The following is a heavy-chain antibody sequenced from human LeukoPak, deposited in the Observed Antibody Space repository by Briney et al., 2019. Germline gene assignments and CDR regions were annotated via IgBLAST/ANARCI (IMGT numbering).Heavy chain of an antibody. CDR3: ARAIGKLTGDEEWFDP. Sequence: PSQTLSLTCTVSGGSISSGGYYWSWIRQPPGKGLEWIGYIYHSGSTYYNPSLKSRVTISVDRSKNQFSLKLSSVTAADTAVYYCARAIGKLTGDEEWFDPWGQGTLVTVSS. D-gene: IGHD7-27*01. J-gene: IGHJ5*02. V-gene: IGHV4-30-2*01. CDR1: GGSISSGGYY. CDR2: IYHSGST.